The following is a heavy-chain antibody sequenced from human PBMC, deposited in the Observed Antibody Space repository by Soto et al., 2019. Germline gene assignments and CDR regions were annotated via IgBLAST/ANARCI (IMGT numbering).Heavy chain of an antibody. CDR3: ARTKGGYCVGGTCPHDY. CDR2: LYFSGIT. CDR1: GGSISSSSYF. J-gene: IGHJ4*02. Sequence: QLQLQESGPGLVKPSETLSLTCTVSGGSISSSSYFCGWIRQPPGKGLEWIGTLYFSGITYYNPSLKLRVTISVDTSKTHLSLNVSSVTAADTAVYYCARTKGGYCVGGTCPHDYWGQGTLVTVSS. V-gene: IGHV4-39*02. D-gene: IGHD2-15*01.